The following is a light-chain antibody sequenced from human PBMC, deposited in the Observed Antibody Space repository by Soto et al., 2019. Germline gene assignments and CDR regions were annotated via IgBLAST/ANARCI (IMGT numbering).Light chain of an antibody. CDR3: PQYNNWPRT. CDR1: QSVSSN. V-gene: IGKV3-15*01. Sequence: EIVMTQSPATLSVSPRERATLSCRASQSVSSNLAWYQLKPGQAPRLLIYGGSSRATGIPARFSGSGSGTEFTLTISSLQSEDFPVYYCPQYNNWPRTFGQGTKGDIK. CDR2: GGS. J-gene: IGKJ1*01.